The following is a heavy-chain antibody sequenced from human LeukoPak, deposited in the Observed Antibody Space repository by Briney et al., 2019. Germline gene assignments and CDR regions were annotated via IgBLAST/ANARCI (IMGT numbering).Heavy chain of an antibody. D-gene: IGHD2-8*01. CDR1: GGSFSGYY. CDR3: ARARGWSQYYYYGMDV. CDR2: INHSGST. Sequence: PAETLSLTCAVYGGSFSGYYWGWIRQPPGKGLEWIGEINHSGSTNYNPSLKSRVTISVDTSKNQFSLKLSSVTAADTAVYYCARARGWSQYYYYGMDVWGQGTTVTVSS. V-gene: IGHV4-34*01. J-gene: IGHJ6*02.